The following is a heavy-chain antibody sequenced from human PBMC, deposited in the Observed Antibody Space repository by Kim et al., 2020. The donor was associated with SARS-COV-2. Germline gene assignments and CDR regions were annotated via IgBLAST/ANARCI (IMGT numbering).Heavy chain of an antibody. J-gene: IGHJ6*01. CDR2: ISGSGGST. V-gene: IGHV3-23*01. CDR3: AKVISFTSGWYRQLRYYYCGMYV. Sequence: GGSLRLSCAASGFTFSSYDMSWVRQAPGKGLEWISAISGSGGSTYYADSVKGRFTISRDNSKNTLYLQMNSLRAEDTAVYYCAKVISFTSGWYRQLRYYYCGMYVWGQGNTVTVSS. CDR1: GFTFSSYD. D-gene: IGHD6-19*01.